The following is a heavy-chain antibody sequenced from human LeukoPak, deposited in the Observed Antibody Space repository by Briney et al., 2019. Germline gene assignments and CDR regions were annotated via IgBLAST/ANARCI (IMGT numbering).Heavy chain of an antibody. Sequence: TSETLSLTCTVSGGSINNGGYYWSWIRQHPGKGLEWIGYIYYSGSSYYNPSLRSRVTISVDTSKNHFSLKLSSVTAADAAVYYCARNRDGYNSFDYWGQGTLVTVSS. V-gene: IGHV4-31*03. CDR1: GGSINNGGYY. D-gene: IGHD5-24*01. CDR2: IYYSGSS. CDR3: ARNRDGYNSFDY. J-gene: IGHJ4*02.